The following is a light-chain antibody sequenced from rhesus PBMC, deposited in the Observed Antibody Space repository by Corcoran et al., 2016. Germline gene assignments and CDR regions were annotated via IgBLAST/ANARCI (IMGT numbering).Light chain of an antibody. J-gene: IGKJ2*01. V-gene: IGKV1-94*01. CDR1: QGINKE. CDR3: LQDYTVPYS. CDR2: TMS. Sequence: DIQMTQSPSSLSASVGDRVTVTCRASQGINKELSWYQQKPGKAPNLLIYTMSSLQTGVSSRFRGSGYGTDYTRPISSLQPEDVATYYCLQDYTVPYSFGQGSKVEIK.